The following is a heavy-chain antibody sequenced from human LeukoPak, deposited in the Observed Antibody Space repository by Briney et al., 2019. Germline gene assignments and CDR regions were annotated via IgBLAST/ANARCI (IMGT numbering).Heavy chain of an antibody. Sequence: ASVKVSCKASGYTFTSYAMHWVRQAPGQRLEWMGWINAGNGNTKYSQKFQGRVTITRDTSASTAYVELSSLRSEDTAVYYCARDDGVLEWLLPSDYWGQGILVTVSS. J-gene: IGHJ4*02. CDR1: GYTFTSYA. D-gene: IGHD3-3*01. CDR3: ARDDGVLEWLLPSDY. CDR2: INAGNGNT. V-gene: IGHV1-3*01.